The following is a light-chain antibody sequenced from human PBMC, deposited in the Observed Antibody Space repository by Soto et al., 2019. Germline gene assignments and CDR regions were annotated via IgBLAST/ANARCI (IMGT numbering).Light chain of an antibody. CDR1: QSISSSY. Sequence: EIVLTQSPGTLSLSPGERATLSCRASQSISSSYLAWYQQKPGQAPRLLVYGASSRATGTPDRFSGSGSGTDFILTISRLEPEDFAVYYCQQYGSSRFTFGPGTKVDIK. CDR3: QQYGSSRFT. CDR2: GAS. J-gene: IGKJ3*01. V-gene: IGKV3-20*01.